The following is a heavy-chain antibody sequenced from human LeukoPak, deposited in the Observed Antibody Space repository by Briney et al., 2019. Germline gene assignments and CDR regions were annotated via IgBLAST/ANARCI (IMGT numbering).Heavy chain of an antibody. Sequence: GGSLRLSCAASGFTFSSYSMNWVRQAPGKGLEWVSAISGSGGSTYYADSVKGRFTISRDNSKNTLYLQMNSLRAEDTAVCYCAKDYGSATTAPFDPWGQGTLVTVSS. CDR3: AKDYGSATTAPFDP. V-gene: IGHV3-23*01. J-gene: IGHJ5*02. CDR2: ISGSGGST. CDR1: GFTFSSYS. D-gene: IGHD3-10*01.